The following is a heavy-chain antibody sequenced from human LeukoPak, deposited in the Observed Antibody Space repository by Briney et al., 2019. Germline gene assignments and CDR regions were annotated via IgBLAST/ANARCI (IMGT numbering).Heavy chain of an antibody. Sequence: GGSLRLSCAASGFTFSSYVMSWVRQAPGKGLEWVSAISGSGGSTYYADSVKGRFTISRDNSKSTLYLQMSSLRAEDTAVYYCAQLLLRGPTAWGQGTLVTVSS. CDR3: AQLLLRGPTA. J-gene: IGHJ4*02. V-gene: IGHV3-23*01. CDR1: GFTFSSYV. CDR2: ISGSGGST. D-gene: IGHD2-15*01.